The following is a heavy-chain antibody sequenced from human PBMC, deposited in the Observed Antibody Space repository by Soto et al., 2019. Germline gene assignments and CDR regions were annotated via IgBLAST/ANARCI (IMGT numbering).Heavy chain of an antibody. CDR1: GGSIGSYH. D-gene: IGHD4-17*01. V-gene: IGHV4-59*13. CDR2: VYYTGTT. Sequence: PSETLSLTCTASGGSIGSYHWSWVRQPPGKGLEWIASVYYTGTTNYNPSLGSRVTISIDAPGNRFSMEITSVTAADTAIYYCARDTVLTGMFDFWGQGTLVTVSS. J-gene: IGHJ4*02. CDR3: ARDTVLTGMFDF.